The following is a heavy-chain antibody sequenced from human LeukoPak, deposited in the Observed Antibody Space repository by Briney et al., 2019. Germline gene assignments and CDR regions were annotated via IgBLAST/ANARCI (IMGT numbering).Heavy chain of an antibody. Sequence: GGSLRLSCVASGFTFSNYAMSWVRQAPGKGLEWVSGISGSGGTTYYADSVKGRCTISRGSSKNTVYLQMNSQRAEDTAIFYCAKDRLTMILYGSYFDYWGQGTLVTVSS. D-gene: IGHD3-22*01. J-gene: IGHJ4*02. V-gene: IGHV3-23*01. CDR2: ISGSGGTT. CDR3: AKDRLTMILYGSYFDY. CDR1: GFTFSNYA.